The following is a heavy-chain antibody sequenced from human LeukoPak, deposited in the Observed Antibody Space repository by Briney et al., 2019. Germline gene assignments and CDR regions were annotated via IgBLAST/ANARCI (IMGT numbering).Heavy chain of an antibody. Sequence: ASVKVSCKASGYTFTNYGISWVRQAPGQGLEWMGWISASNGNTKYAQKLQGRVTMTTDTSTTTAYMELRSLRSDDTAVYYCARDRRLRFLEWLLEGLDPWGQGTLVTVSS. V-gene: IGHV1-18*01. CDR3: ARDRRLRFLEWLLEGLDP. CDR1: GYTFTNYG. D-gene: IGHD3-3*01. CDR2: ISASNGNT. J-gene: IGHJ5*02.